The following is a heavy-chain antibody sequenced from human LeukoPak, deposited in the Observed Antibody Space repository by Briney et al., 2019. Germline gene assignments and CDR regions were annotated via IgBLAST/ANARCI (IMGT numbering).Heavy chain of an antibody. D-gene: IGHD1-26*01. V-gene: IGHV3-9*01. CDR3: ARDSRIVGATNDAFDI. CDR2: ISWNSGSI. J-gene: IGHJ3*02. Sequence: GGSLRLSCAASGFTFDDYAMHWVRQAPGKGLEWVSGISWNSGSIGYADSVKGRFTISRDNANNSVYLQMNSLRAEDTAVYYCARDSRIVGATNDAFDIWGQGTMVTVSS. CDR1: GFTFDDYA.